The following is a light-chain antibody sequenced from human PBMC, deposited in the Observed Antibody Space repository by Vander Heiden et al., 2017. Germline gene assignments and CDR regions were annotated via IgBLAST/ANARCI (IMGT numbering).Light chain of an antibody. V-gene: IGLV1-40*01. CDR1: SSNIGAGYD. J-gene: IGLJ2*01. Sequence: QSVLTQPPSVSGAPGQRVSISCTGSSSNIGAGYDVHWYQHLPGTAPKLLIFGNNNRPSGIPDRFSGSKSGTSASLAIAGLQAEDEADYDCQSYDSSLSGSVFGGGTKLTVL. CDR2: GNN. CDR3: QSYDSSLSGSV.